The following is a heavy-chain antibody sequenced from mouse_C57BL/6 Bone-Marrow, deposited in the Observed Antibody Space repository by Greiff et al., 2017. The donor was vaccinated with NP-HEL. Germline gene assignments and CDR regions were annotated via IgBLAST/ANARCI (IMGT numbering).Heavy chain of an antibody. J-gene: IGHJ3*01. V-gene: IGHV5-6*02. CDR1: GFTFSSYG. Sequence: DVMLVESGGDLVKPGGSLKLSCAASGFTFSSYGMSWVRQTPDKRLEWVATISSGGSYTYYPDSVKGRFTISRDNAKNTLYLQMSSLKSEDTAMYYCARPEDYGNQQFAYWGQGTLVTVSA. D-gene: IGHD2-1*01. CDR2: ISSGGSYT. CDR3: ARPEDYGNQQFAY.